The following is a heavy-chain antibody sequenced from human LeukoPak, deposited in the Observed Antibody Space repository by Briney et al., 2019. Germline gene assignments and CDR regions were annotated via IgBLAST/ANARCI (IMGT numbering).Heavy chain of an antibody. CDR3: ARGTPGDLGYCSGGSCFSFDY. V-gene: IGHV1-69*01. CDR2: IIPIFGTA. D-gene: IGHD2-15*01. J-gene: IGHJ4*02. Sequence: ASVKVSCKASGGTFSSYAISWVRQAPGQGLEWMGGIIPIFGTANYAQKFQGRVTITADESTSTAYMELSSLRSEDTAVYYCARGTPGDLGYCSGGSCFSFDYWAREPWSPSPQ. CDR1: GGTFSSYA.